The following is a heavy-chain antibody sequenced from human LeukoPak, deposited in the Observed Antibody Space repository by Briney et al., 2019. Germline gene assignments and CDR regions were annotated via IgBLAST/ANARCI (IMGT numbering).Heavy chain of an antibody. CDR3: TREAGYGDFDY. V-gene: IGHV1-46*01. D-gene: IGHD4-17*01. CDR1: GYTFTIYY. Sequence: ASVKVSCKASGYTFTIYYIHGVRQAPGQGLEWMGISNPSGGSTKNAQRFQGRVTMTSDTSTSTVYLELSSLRSEDTAVYYCTREAGYGDFDYWGQGTLVTVSS. J-gene: IGHJ4*02. CDR2: SNPSGGST.